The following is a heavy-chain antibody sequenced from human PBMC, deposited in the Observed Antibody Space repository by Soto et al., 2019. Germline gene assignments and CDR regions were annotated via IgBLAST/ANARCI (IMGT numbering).Heavy chain of an antibody. V-gene: IGHV4-4*07. CDR1: GGSISSYY. D-gene: IGHD6-13*01. J-gene: IGHJ5*02. CDR3: ARDYPIAAAAPNWFDP. CDR2: IYTSGST. Sequence: DTLSLTCTVSGGSISSYYWSWIRQPTGKGLEWIGRIYTSGSTNYNPSLKSRVTMSVDTSKNQFSLKLSSVTAADTAVYYCARDYPIAAAAPNWFDPWGQGTLVTVSS.